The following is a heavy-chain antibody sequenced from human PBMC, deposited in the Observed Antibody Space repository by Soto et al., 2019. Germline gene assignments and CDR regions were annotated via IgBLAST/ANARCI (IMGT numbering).Heavy chain of an antibody. CDR2: VSGRGGAT. Sequence: PGGSLRLSCGASGFSFSSYAMSWVRQAPGKGLEWVAGVSGRGGATYHADSVKGRFTISRDNSNNTVYLQMNGLRAEDTAMYFCAKDHTSDSAAYFYFFDWWGRGT. CDR3: AKDHTSDSAAYFYFFDW. D-gene: IGHD3-16*01. V-gene: IGHV3-23*01. CDR1: GFSFSSYA. J-gene: IGHJ4*02.